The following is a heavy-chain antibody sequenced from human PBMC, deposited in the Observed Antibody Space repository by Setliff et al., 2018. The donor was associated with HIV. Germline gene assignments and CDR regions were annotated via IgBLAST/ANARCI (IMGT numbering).Heavy chain of an antibody. CDR3: AKVSISGYSGYDSPFDH. Sequence: GGSLRLSCAASGFTFSNYAIHWVRQAPGKGLEWVALIWYDGTNEYYADSVKGRFTISRDNSKNTLYLQMNSLRAEDTAVYYCAKVSISGYSGYDSPFDHWGQGTLVTVLL. CDR2: IWYDGTNE. V-gene: IGHV3-33*06. J-gene: IGHJ4*02. CDR1: GFTFSNYA. D-gene: IGHD5-12*01.